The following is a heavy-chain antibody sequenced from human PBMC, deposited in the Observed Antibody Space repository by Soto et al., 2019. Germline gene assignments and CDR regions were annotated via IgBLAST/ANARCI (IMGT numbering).Heavy chain of an antibody. CDR1: GYTFTSYA. CDR3: ARGASSVTTFYFDL. D-gene: IGHD4-17*01. J-gene: IGHJ2*01. V-gene: IGHV1-3*01. CDR2: INPGNGNT. Sequence: QVQVVQSGAEVKKPGASVKVSCKASGYTFTSYAMHWVRQAPGQRLEWMGWINPGNGNTKNSQKFQGRVTITRDTFASTAYMELSSLRSEDMAVYSCARGASSVTTFYFDLWGRGTLVTVSS.